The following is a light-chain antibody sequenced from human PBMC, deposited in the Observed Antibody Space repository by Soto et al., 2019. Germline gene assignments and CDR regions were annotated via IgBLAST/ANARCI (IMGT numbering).Light chain of an antibody. V-gene: IGKV1-27*01. J-gene: IGKJ5*01. CDR3: QSYNTARPT. CDR2: AAS. Sequence: MTQSPGTLSVSPGERATLSCRASQSVGNNLAWYQQKPGKPPQLLIYAASTLQSGVPSRFSGSGSGTDFTLKISGLQPEALATYYCQSYNTARPTFGKGTRLEI. CDR1: QSVGNN.